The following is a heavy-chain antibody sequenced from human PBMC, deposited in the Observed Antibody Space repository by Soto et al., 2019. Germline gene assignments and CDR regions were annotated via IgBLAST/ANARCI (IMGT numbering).Heavy chain of an antibody. V-gene: IGHV4-61*01. CDR2: IYYSGST. Sequence: SETLSLTCTVSGGSVSSGSYYWSWIRQPPGKGLEWIGYIYYSGSTNYNPSLKSRVTISVDTSKNQFSLKLSSVTAADTAVYYCARIRWDHPDYGSGSYFDYWGQGTLVTVSS. D-gene: IGHD3-10*01. CDR1: GGSVSSGSYY. J-gene: IGHJ4*02. CDR3: ARIRWDHPDYGSGSYFDY.